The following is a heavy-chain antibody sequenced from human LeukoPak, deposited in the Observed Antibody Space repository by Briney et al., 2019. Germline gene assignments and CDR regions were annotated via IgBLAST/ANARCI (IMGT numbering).Heavy chain of an antibody. CDR3: AKDLACSGGSCFFDY. V-gene: IGHV3-23*01. Sequence: GGSLRLSCAACGFAFSSYAMSWVRQAPGKGLEWVSAISGSGGSTYYADSVKGRFSISRDNSKNTLYLQMNSLRAVDTAVYYCAKDLACSGGSCFFDYWGQGTLVTVSS. J-gene: IGHJ4*02. D-gene: IGHD2-15*01. CDR2: ISGSGGST. CDR1: GFAFSSYA.